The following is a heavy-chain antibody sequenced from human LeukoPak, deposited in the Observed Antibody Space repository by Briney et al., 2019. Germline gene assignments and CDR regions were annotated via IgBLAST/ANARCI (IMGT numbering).Heavy chain of an antibody. J-gene: IGHJ4*02. CDR1: GGSISSGGYY. Sequence: TLSLTCTVSGGSISSGGYYWSWIRQHPGKGLEWIGYIYYSGSTYYNPSLKSRVTISVDTSKNQFSLQLNSVTPEDTAVYYCARNLHPSFDYWGQGTLVTVSS. V-gene: IGHV4-31*03. CDR2: IYYSGST. CDR3: ARNLHPSFDY.